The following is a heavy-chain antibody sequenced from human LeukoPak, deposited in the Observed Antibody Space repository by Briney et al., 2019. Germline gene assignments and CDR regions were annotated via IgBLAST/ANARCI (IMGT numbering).Heavy chain of an antibody. CDR3: AREQSRYDILTGWWGFDI. J-gene: IGHJ3*02. CDR2: IRYDGSNK. D-gene: IGHD3-9*01. Sequence: PGGSLRLSCAASGFTFSSYGMHWVRRAPGKGLEWVAFIRYDGSNKYYADSVKGRFTISRDNSKNTLYLQMNSLRAEDTAVYYCAREQSRYDILTGWWGFDIWGQGTMVTVSS. V-gene: IGHV3-30*02. CDR1: GFTFSSYG.